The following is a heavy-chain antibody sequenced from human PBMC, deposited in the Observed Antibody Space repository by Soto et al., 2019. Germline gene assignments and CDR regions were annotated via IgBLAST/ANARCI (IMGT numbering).Heavy chain of an antibody. CDR3: KRKATTCGIAD. J-gene: IGHJ6*02. Sequence: EVQLVESGGGLVQPGGSLRLSCAASGFTLSGYDIHWVRQATGKGLEWVSGIGSAGDTYYEYSVKGRFAISRENAKNSLYPQTNDVSAGDAAVYYGKRKATTCGIADWGQGTTGTVSS. CDR1: GFTLSGYD. CDR2: IGSAGDT. V-gene: IGHV3-13*01.